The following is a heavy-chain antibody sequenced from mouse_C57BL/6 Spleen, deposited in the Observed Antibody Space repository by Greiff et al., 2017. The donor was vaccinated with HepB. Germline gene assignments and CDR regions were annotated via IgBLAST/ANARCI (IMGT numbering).Heavy chain of an antibody. CDR2: IYPGSGST. CDR3: ARGGNYYGSSLYYFDY. V-gene: IGHV1-55*01. J-gene: IGHJ2*01. Sequence: QVQLQQSGAELVKPGASVKMSCKASGYTFTSYWITWVKQRPGQGLEWIGDIYPGSGSTNYNEKFKSKATLTVDTSSSTAYMQLSSLTSEDSAVYYCARGGNYYGSSLYYFDYWGQGTTLTVSS. D-gene: IGHD1-1*01. CDR1: GYTFTSYW.